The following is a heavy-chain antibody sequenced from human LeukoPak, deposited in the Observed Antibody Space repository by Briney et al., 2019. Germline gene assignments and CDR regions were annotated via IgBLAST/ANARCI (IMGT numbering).Heavy chain of an antibody. Sequence: GASVKVSCNASGYTFTAYYLVWVRQAPGEGLEWMGWINPNSGDTNYAQRFKGRVTMTRDTSISKAYMELNNLRSDDRGVYYCARDSEVTIFGNWFDPWGQGTLVTVSS. J-gene: IGHJ5*02. CDR3: ARDSEVTIFGNWFDP. D-gene: IGHD3-3*01. CDR2: INPNSGDT. V-gene: IGHV1-2*02. CDR1: GYTFTAYY.